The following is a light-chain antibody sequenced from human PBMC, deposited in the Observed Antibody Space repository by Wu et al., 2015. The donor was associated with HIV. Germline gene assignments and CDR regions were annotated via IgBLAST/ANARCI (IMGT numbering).Light chain of an antibody. CDR3: QQYNYRPS. V-gene: IGKV3-15*01. J-gene: IGKJ4*01. CDR2: GPS. CDR1: QSVNTK. Sequence: EIVMTQSPATLSLSAGDRATLSCRASQSVNTKVAWYQQKPGQAPRLLVYGPSIRATGVPARFTGSGSGTDFTLTITSLQSEDFAVYFCQQYNYRPSFGGGTKV.